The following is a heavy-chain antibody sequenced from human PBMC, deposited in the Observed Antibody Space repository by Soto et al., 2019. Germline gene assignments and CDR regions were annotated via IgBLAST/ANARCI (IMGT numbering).Heavy chain of an antibody. CDR2: ISHSGSS. CDR3: AREEVPQWFNRGYYGMDV. D-gene: IGHD7-27*01. V-gene: IGHV4-34*01. CDR1: GGSFSGYY. Sequence: PSETLSLTCAVYGGSFSGYYWSWIRQPPGKGLEWIGEISHSGSSNYNPSPKGRVSISVDTSKNQFSLEVISVTAADTAVYFCAREEVPQWFNRGYYGMDVWGRGTTVTVSS. J-gene: IGHJ6*02.